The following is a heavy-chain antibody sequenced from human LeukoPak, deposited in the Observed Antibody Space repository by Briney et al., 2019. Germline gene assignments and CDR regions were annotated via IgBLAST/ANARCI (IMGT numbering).Heavy chain of an antibody. Sequence: PSETLSLTCTVSGGSISSSRYYWGWIRQPPGKGLGWNGSIYYSGNTYYNPSLKSRVTISVDTSKNQFSLKLSSVTAADTAVYYCARDPEVDTGTGPRFDYWGQGTLVTVSS. V-gene: IGHV4-39*07. CDR3: ARDPEVDTGTGPRFDY. J-gene: IGHJ4*02. D-gene: IGHD5-18*01. CDR2: IYYSGNT. CDR1: GGSISSSRYY.